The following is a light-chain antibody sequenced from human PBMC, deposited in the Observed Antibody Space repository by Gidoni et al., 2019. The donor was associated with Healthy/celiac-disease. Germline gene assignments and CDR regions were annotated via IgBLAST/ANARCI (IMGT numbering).Light chain of an antibody. CDR1: QSVSSY. CDR2: DAS. CDR3: QQRSNWPPFT. J-gene: IGKJ3*01. Sequence: ELVLTQSPATLSLSPGERATLSCRASQSVSSYLAWYQQKPGQAPRLLIYDASNRATVIPARFSGSGSGTDFTLTISSLEPEDFAVYYCQQRSNWPPFTFGPGTKVDIK. V-gene: IGKV3-11*01.